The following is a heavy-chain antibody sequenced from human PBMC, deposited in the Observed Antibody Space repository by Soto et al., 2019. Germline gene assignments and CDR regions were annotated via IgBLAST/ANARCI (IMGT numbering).Heavy chain of an antibody. Sequence: DVQLVESGGGLIQPGGSLRLSCAASGLTIRGKTYITWVRQAPGKGLEWLSALYCEDGTFYADSVEGRFTISRDYSKNTVYLQLNTLTPEDTAVYYCASWQEREHAFDVWGQGTVVTVSS. CDR1: GLTIRGKTY. CDR3: ASWQEREHAFDV. D-gene: IGHD1-26*01. J-gene: IGHJ3*01. CDR2: LYCEDGT. V-gene: IGHV3-53*01.